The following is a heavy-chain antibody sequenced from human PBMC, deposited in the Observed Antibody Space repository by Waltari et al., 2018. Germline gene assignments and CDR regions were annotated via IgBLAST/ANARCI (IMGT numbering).Heavy chain of an antibody. CDR1: GLTFRSYW. CDR2: IKEDGSET. J-gene: IGHJ4*02. V-gene: IGHV3-7*02. Sequence: ELQLVESGGGLVQPGGSLRLSCAAAGLTFRSYWMSWVRQAPVKGLEWVAGIKEDGSETYYVDSVKGRFTISRDNAKNSLYLHMNSLRAEDTAVYYCASHGPWTFNYWGQGTLVTVSS. D-gene: IGHD1-1*01. CDR3: ASHGPWTFNY.